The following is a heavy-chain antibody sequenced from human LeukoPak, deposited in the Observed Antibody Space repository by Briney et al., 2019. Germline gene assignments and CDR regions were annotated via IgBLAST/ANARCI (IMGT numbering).Heavy chain of an antibody. J-gene: IGHJ6*03. D-gene: IGHD3-16*01. CDR3: ASPRFGTYYYFYMDV. V-gene: IGHV4-39*01. CDR1: GGSISSSSYY. Sequence: KPSETLSLTCAVYGGSISSSSYYWGWIRQPPGKGLEWIGSIYYSGSTYYNPSLKSRVTISVDTSKNQFSLKLSSVTAADTAMYYCASPRFGTYYYFYMDVWGKGTTVTVSS. CDR2: IYYSGST.